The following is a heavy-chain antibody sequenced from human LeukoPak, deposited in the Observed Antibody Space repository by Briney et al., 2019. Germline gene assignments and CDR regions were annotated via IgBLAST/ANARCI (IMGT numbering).Heavy chain of an antibody. Sequence: SVKVSCKASGGTFSSYAISWVRQAPGQGLEGMGRIIPILGIANYAQKFQGRVTITADKSTRTAYMELSSLRSEDTAVYYCARSDYYDSSGYPDYWGQGTLVTVSS. V-gene: IGHV1-69*04. CDR1: GGTFSSYA. D-gene: IGHD3-22*01. CDR2: IIPILGIA. J-gene: IGHJ4*02. CDR3: ARSDYYDSSGYPDY.